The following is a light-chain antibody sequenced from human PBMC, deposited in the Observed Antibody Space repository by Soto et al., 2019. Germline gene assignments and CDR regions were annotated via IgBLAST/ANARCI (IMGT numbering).Light chain of an antibody. CDR2: EVT. J-gene: IGLJ1*01. Sequence: QSVLTQPASVSGSPGQSITISCTGTSGDIGSYNRVSWYQQHPGKAPKHIIYEVTDRPSGVSNRFSGSKSGNTASLTISGLQAEDEAEYYCSSYTNINTRACVFGTGTQVTVL. CDR3: SSYTNINTRACV. CDR1: SGDIGSYNR. V-gene: IGLV2-14*01.